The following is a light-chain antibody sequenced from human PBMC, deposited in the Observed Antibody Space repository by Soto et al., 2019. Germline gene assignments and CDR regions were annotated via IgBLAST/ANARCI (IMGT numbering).Light chain of an antibody. Sequence: DIQMTQSPSTLSASVGDGVTITCRASQSISTWLAWNQQKPGKAPKLLIYKASRLEGGVPSRFSGSGSGTDFNITISSLQPDDFATYYCQQQNSYPLTVDGGTAVEIK. CDR2: KAS. V-gene: IGKV1-5*03. J-gene: IGKJ4*01. CDR1: QSISTW. CDR3: QQQNSYPLT.